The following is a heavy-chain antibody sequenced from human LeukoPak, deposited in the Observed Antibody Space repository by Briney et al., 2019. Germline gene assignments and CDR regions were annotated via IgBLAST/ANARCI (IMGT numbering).Heavy chain of an antibody. CDR3: ARAQYYYDSSGYYYVGAFDI. CDR1: GYTHTGYY. CDR2: INPNSGGT. V-gene: IGHV1-2*02. D-gene: IGHD3-22*01. Sequence: ASVTDSFKSSGYTHTGYYMHGVRQPPGQGLEWMGWINPNSGGTNYAQKFQGRVTMPKDTCISTAYMELRSLRSDDTAVYYCARAQYYYDSSGYYYVGAFDIWGQGTMVTVSS. J-gene: IGHJ3*02.